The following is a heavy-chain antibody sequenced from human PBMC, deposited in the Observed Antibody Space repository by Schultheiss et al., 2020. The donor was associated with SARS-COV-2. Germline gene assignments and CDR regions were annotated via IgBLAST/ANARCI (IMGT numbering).Heavy chain of an antibody. Sequence: GGSLRLSCAASGFTFSSYAMSWVRQAPGKGLEWVSAISGSGGSTYYADSVKGRFTISRDNSKNTLYLQMNSLRGEDTAVYYCASLMTAITSRGGLFDYWGPGTLVTVSS. J-gene: IGHJ4*02. D-gene: IGHD2-21*02. CDR1: GFTFSSYA. CDR3: ASLMTAITSRGGLFDY. CDR2: ISGSGGST. V-gene: IGHV3-23*01.